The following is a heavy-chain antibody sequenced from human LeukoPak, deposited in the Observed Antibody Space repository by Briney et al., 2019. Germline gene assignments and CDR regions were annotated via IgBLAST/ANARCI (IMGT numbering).Heavy chain of an antibody. Sequence: GGSLRLSCAASGFTFSSYAMHWVRQAPGKGLEWVAVISYDGSNKYYADSVKGRFTISRDNSKNTLYLQMNSLRAEDTAVYYCARATWWSPFFQHWGQGTLVTVSS. V-gene: IGHV3-30-3*01. D-gene: IGHD2-15*01. J-gene: IGHJ1*01. CDR1: GFTFSSYA. CDR3: ARATWWSPFFQH. CDR2: ISYDGSNK.